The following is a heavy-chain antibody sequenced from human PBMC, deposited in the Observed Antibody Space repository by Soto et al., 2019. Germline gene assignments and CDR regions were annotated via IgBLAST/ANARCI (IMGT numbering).Heavy chain of an antibody. J-gene: IGHJ5*02. CDR2: ISSSSSSDI. D-gene: IGHD3-22*01. V-gene: IGHV3-48*02. Sequence: EVQLVESGGGSVQPGGSLRLSCAASEFTFSSDHMNWVRQAPGKGLEWISYISSSSSSDIYYADSVKGRFTISRDNAKKSLYLQMNSLRDEDTAVYYCAGGRITLRTWGQGTPVTVSS. CDR1: EFTFSSDH. CDR3: AGGRITLRT.